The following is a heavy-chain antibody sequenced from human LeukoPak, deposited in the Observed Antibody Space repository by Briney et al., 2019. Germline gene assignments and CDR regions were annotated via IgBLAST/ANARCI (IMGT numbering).Heavy chain of an antibody. Sequence: GSSVKVSCRASGVTFSSYAISWVRQAPGQGLEWMGGIIPIFGTANYAQKFQGRVTITADKSTSTAYMELSSLRSEDTAVYYCARVDGSEKTMDYWGQGTLVTVSS. CDR2: IIPIFGTA. J-gene: IGHJ4*02. D-gene: IGHD3-10*01. CDR3: ARVDGSEKTMDY. V-gene: IGHV1-69*06. CDR1: GVTFSSYA.